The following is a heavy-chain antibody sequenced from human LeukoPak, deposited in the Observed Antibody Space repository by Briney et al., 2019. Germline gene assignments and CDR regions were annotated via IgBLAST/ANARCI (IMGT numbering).Heavy chain of an antibody. Sequence: ASVKVSCKASGYTFTGYYMHWVRQAPGQGLEWMGWINPNSGGTNYAQKFQGRVTITRDTSISTAYMELSRLRSDDTAVYYCAREGYDFWSGYYPDYWGQGTLVTVSS. CDR3: AREGYDFWSGYYPDY. CDR1: GYTFTGYY. CDR2: INPNSGGT. J-gene: IGHJ4*02. D-gene: IGHD3-3*01. V-gene: IGHV1-2*02.